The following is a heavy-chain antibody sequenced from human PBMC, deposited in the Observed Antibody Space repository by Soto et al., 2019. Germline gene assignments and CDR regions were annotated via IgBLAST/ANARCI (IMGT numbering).Heavy chain of an antibody. D-gene: IGHD3-16*02. J-gene: IGHJ5*02. CDR1: DFSISSGGYY. V-gene: IGHV4-31*03. CDR3: ARAVGGVIVGWFDP. CDR2: IYYSGST. Sequence: SETLSLTCTVSDFSISSGGYYWIWIRQHPGKDLEWVGYIYYSGSTYYNPSLKSRFTISVDTSKNQFSQKLSPVTAADRAVYFCARAVGGVIVGWFDPWGQGTLVTV.